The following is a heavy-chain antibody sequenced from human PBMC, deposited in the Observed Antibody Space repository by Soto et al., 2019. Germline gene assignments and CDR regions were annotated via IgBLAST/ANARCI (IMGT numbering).Heavy chain of an antibody. CDR2: ISGAGSST. J-gene: IGHJ6*02. D-gene: IGHD2-2*01. Sequence: EVQLLESGGGLVQPGGSLRLSCAASGFTFSIYAMNWVRQVPGKGLEWVSGISGAGSSTYYAESVKGRFTISRDNSKNTLYLQMNSLTAEDTAVYYCAKDRSIVVVPAATIYQYDYGLDVWGQGTKVTVSS. CDR1: GFTFSIYA. V-gene: IGHV3-23*01. CDR3: AKDRSIVVVPAATIYQYDYGLDV.